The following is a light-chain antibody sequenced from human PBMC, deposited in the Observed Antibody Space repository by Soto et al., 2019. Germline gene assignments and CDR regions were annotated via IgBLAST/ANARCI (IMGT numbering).Light chain of an antibody. CDR2: DAS. CDR1: QDISNY. V-gene: IGKV1-33*01. J-gene: IGKJ5*01. Sequence: RLTQSPASLSASLGDRVTIPCQASQDISNYLNWYQQKPGKAPKLLIYDASNLETGVPSRFSGSRYGTDVNFTISSLQTEDISTYYCQQYDNLPITFGQGTRLEIK. CDR3: QQYDNLPIT.